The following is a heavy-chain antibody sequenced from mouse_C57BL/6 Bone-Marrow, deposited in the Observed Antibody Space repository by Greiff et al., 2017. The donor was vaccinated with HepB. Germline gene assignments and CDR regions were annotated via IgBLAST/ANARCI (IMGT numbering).Heavy chain of an antibody. Sequence: EVQRVESGPGLVKPSQSLSLTCSVTGYSITSGYYWNWIRQFPGNKLEWMGYISYDGSNNYNPSLKNRISITRDTSKNQFFLKLNSVTTEDTATYYCARDGDYDWGQGTTLTVSS. CDR3: ARDGDYD. J-gene: IGHJ2*01. V-gene: IGHV3-6*01. D-gene: IGHD2-4*01. CDR2: ISYDGSN. CDR1: GYSITSGYY.